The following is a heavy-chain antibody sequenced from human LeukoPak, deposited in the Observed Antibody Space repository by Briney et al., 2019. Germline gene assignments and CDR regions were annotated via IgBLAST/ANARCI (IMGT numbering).Heavy chain of an antibody. CDR3: AKLARAAVDPPFDY. CDR1: GFTFSSYG. V-gene: IGHV3-30*02. J-gene: IGHJ4*02. Sequence: TGGSLRLSCAASGFTFSSYGMHWVRQAPGKGLEWVAFIRYDGSNKYYADSVKGRFTISRDNSKNTLYLQMNSLRAEDTAVYYCAKLARAAVDPPFDYWGKGTLVTVSS. CDR2: IRYDGSNK. D-gene: IGHD6-13*01.